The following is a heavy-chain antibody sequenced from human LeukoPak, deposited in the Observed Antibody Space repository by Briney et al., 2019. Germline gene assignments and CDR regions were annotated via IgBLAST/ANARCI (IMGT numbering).Heavy chain of an antibody. V-gene: IGHV3-11*01. CDR2: ISSSGSTI. CDR3: ASRGGPTYYYDSSGYYSDY. Sequence: GGSLRLSCAASGFTFSDYYMSWIRQAPGKGLEWVSYISSSGSTIYYADSVKGRFTISRDNAKNSLYLQMNSLRAEDTAVYYCASRGGPTYYYDSSGYYSDYWGQGTPVTVSS. D-gene: IGHD3-22*01. J-gene: IGHJ4*02. CDR1: GFTFSDYY.